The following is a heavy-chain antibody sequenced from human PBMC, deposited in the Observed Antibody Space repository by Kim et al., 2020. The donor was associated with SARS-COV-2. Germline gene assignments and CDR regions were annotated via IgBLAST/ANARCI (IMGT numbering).Heavy chain of an antibody. Sequence: SVKVSCKASGGTFSSYAISWVRQAPGQGLEWMGRIIPILGIANYAQKFQGRVTITADKSTSTAYMELSSLRSEDTAVYYCARDRSGYDLAEGYFDYWGQGTLVTVSS. CDR1: GGTFSSYA. CDR2: IIPILGIA. D-gene: IGHD5-12*01. V-gene: IGHV1-69*04. CDR3: ARDRSGYDLAEGYFDY. J-gene: IGHJ4*02.